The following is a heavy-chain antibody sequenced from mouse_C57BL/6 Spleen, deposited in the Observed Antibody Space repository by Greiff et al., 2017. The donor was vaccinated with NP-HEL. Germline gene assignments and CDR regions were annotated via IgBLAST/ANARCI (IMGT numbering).Heavy chain of an antibody. CDR2: IDPSDSYT. V-gene: IGHV1-50*01. CDR3: ARGDSGYPFAY. D-gene: IGHD3-2*02. CDR1: GYTFTSYW. Sequence: VQLQQPGAELVKPGASVKLSCKASGYTFTSYWMQWVKQRPGQGLEWIGEIDPSDSYTNYNQKFKGKATLTVDTSSSTAYMQLSSLTSEDSAVYYCARGDSGYPFAYWGQGTLVTVSA. J-gene: IGHJ3*01.